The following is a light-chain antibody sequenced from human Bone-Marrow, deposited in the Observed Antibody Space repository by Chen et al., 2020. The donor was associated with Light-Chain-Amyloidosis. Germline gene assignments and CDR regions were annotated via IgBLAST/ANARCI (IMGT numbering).Light chain of an antibody. J-gene: IGLJ3*02. CDR3: SSYSSSTSWV. CDR2: DVS. V-gene: IGLV2-14*03. Sequence: QSALTQPASVSGSPGQSITISCTGTSSDIGVYNYVSWYQQHPGKAPRLIIYDVSDQPSGVSSRFSGSKSGNTASLTISGLQAEDEAYYHCSSYSSSTSWVFGGGTNLAVL. CDR1: SSDIGVYNY.